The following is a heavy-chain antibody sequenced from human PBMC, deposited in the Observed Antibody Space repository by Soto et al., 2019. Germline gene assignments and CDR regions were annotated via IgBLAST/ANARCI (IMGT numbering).Heavy chain of an antibody. CDR2: IYYSGST. D-gene: IGHD6-13*01. J-gene: IGHJ3*02. CDR1: GGSISSYY. Sequence: SETLSLTCTVSGGSISSYYWSWIRQPPGKGLEWIGYIYYSGSTNYNPSLKSRVTISVDTSKNQFSLKLSSVTAADTAVYYCAGGVAAAGQGAFDIWGQGTMVTVSS. CDR3: AGGVAAAGQGAFDI. V-gene: IGHV4-59*01.